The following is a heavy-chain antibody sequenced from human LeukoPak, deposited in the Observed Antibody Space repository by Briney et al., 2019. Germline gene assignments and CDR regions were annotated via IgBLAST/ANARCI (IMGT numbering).Heavy chain of an antibody. V-gene: IGHV6-1*01. J-gene: IGHJ4*02. CDR1: GDSVSSNNGA. CDR2: TYYRSKWYD. Sequence: SQTLSLTCAISGDSVSSNNGAWNWLRQSPSRGLEWLGSTYYRSKWYDDYAESMKGRITISPDTSKNQFSLHVYAVTPEDTVVYYCARDVGTSGWHTFDYWGQGTLVTVSS. CDR3: ARDVGTSGWHTFDY. D-gene: IGHD6-19*01.